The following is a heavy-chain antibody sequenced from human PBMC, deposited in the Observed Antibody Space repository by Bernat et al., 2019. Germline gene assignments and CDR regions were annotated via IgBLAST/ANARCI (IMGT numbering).Heavy chain of an antibody. CDR2: ISYDGSNK. D-gene: IGHD6-19*01. V-gene: IGHV3-30-3*01. CDR1: GFTFSSYA. CDR3: AGDLLAVGLPPGGGMDV. Sequence: QVQLVESGGGVVQPGRSLRLSCAASGFTFSSYAMHWVRQAPGKGLEWVAVISYDGSNKYYADSVKGRFTISRDNSKNTLYLQMNSLRAEDTAVYYCAGDLLAVGLPPGGGMDVWGQGTTVTVS. J-gene: IGHJ6*02.